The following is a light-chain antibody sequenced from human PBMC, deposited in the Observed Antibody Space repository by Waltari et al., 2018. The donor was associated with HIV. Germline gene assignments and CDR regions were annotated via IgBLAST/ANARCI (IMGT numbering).Light chain of an antibody. J-gene: IGKJ4*01. CDR1: QSISSW. Sequence: DIQMTQSPSTLSASVGDRVTITCRASQSISSWLAWYQQKPGKAPKLLIYKASTLENVVQSRFSGSGSGTEFTLTISSLQPDDFATYYCQQYKSYALTFGGGTKVEIK. CDR3: QQYKSYALT. V-gene: IGKV1-5*03. CDR2: KAS.